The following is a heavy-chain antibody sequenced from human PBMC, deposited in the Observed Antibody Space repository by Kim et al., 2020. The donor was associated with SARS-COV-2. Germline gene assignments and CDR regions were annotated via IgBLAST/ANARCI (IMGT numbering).Heavy chain of an antibody. Sequence: YYADSVKGRFTISRDNSKNTLYLQMNSLRAEDTAVYYCAKDRDSGWPDDYWGQGTLVTVSS. D-gene: IGHD6-19*01. J-gene: IGHJ4*02. CDR3: AKDRDSGWPDDY. V-gene: IGHV3-33*06.